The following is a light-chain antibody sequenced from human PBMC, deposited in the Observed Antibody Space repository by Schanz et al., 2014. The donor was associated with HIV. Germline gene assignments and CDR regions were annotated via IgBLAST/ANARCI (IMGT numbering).Light chain of an antibody. J-gene: IGKJ3*01. Sequence: EIVLAQSPGTLSLSPGERATLSCRASQSVSSTYLAWSQQKPGQAPRLLIYGASSRASGVPERFSGSGSGTEFTLTISSLQSEDFAVYYCQQYNHWPRTFGPGTKVDIK. CDR3: QQYNHWPRT. CDR2: GAS. CDR1: QSVSSTY. V-gene: IGKV3-20*01.